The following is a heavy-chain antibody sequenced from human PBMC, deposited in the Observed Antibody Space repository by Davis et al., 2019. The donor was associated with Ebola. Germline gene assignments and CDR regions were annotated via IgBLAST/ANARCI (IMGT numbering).Heavy chain of an antibody. CDR2: ISSSSSYI. CDR3: AREAAAVHFDY. D-gene: IGHD6-13*01. J-gene: IGHJ4*02. Sequence: GESLKISCAASGFTFSSYAMSWVRQAPGKGLEWVSSISSSSSYIYYADSVKGRFTISRDNAKNSLYLQMNSLRAEDTAVYYCAREAAAVHFDYWGQGTLVTVSS. V-gene: IGHV3-21*01. CDR1: GFTFSSYA.